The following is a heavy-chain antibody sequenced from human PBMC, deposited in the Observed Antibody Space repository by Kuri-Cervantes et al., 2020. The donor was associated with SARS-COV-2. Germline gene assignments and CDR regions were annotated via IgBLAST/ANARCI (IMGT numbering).Heavy chain of an antibody. V-gene: IGHV4-61*02. J-gene: IGHJ6*03. Sequence: LRLSCTVSGGSISSSSYYWGWIRQPAGKGLEWIGRIYTSGSTNYNPSLKSRVTMSVDTSKNQFSLKLSSVTAADTAVYYCARDPGPHTIFGVVDYYYYMDVWGKGTTVTVSS. CDR2: IYTSGST. CDR3: ARDPGPHTIFGVVDYYYYMDV. D-gene: IGHD3-3*01. CDR1: GGSISSSSYY.